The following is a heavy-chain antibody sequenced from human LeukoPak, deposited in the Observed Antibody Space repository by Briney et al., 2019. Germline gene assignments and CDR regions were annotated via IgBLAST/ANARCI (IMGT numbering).Heavy chain of an antibody. CDR2: IRSSGRTT. Sequence: GGSLRLSCAASGFTFKNSAMNWVRQAPGKGPEWVAVIRSSGRTTDYADSAKGRFTIPRDNSNNTLFLQMIRLRAEDTAVYYCAKPPENVVGTSPFYFDSWGQGTLVTVSS. J-gene: IGHJ4*02. CDR1: GFTFKNSA. V-gene: IGHV3-23*01. CDR3: AKPPENVVGTSPFYFDS. D-gene: IGHD1-26*01.